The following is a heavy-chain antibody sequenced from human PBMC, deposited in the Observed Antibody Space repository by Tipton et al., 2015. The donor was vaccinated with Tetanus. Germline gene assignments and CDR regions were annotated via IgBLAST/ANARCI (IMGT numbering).Heavy chain of an antibody. V-gene: IGHV4-4*02. CDR1: GGSISSSNW. CDR2: IYHTGGT. CDR3: AGADRSMAYFDY. J-gene: IGHJ4*02. Sequence: SLRLSCAVSGGSISSSNWWSWVRQPPGKGLEWIGEIYHTGGTNYNPSLKSRVTILVDKSKNQFSLKMSFVTAADTAVYYCAGADRSMAYFDYWGQGALVTVSS. D-gene: IGHD3-22*01.